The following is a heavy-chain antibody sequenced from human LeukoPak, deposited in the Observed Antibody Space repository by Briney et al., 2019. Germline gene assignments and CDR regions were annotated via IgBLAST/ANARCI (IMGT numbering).Heavy chain of an antibody. CDR2: IYYSGST. Sequence: NPSETLSLTCTVSGGSISSGGYYWSWIRQHPGKGLEWIGYIYYSGSTYYNPSLKSRVTISVDTSKNQFSLKLSPVTAADTAVYYCARVYGDGPFGIWGQGTLVTVSS. J-gene: IGHJ4*02. CDR3: ARVYGDGPFGI. D-gene: IGHD4-17*01. CDR1: GGSISSGGYY. V-gene: IGHV4-31*03.